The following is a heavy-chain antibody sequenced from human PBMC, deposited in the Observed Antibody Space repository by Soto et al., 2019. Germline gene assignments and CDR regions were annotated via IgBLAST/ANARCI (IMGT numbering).Heavy chain of an antibody. CDR1: GGSFSGYY. J-gene: IGHJ4*02. D-gene: IGHD3-3*01. V-gene: IGHV4-34*01. CDR3: ARGPLYYDFWSGYYRFDY. CDR2: INHSGST. Sequence: PSETLSLTCAVYGGSFSGYYWSWIRQPPGKGLEWIGEINHSGSTNYNPSLKSRVTISVETSKNQFSLKLSSVTAADTAVYYCARGPLYYDFWSGYYRFDYWGQGTLVTVSS.